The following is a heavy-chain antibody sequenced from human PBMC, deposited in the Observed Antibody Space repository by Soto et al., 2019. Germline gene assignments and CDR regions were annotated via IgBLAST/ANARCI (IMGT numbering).Heavy chain of an antibody. D-gene: IGHD4-17*01. CDR3: ASDYGEVDAFDI. CDR1: GGPFNNHA. CDR2: VIPTLGTA. Sequence: SVKVSCKTSGGPFNNHAINWVRQAPGQGLEWVGLVIPTLGTADYAQKFQGRVTMTADEVTNTAYMELSSLRSDDTGVYYCASDYGEVDAFDIWGQGTSVTVSS. V-gene: IGHV1-69*11. J-gene: IGHJ3*02.